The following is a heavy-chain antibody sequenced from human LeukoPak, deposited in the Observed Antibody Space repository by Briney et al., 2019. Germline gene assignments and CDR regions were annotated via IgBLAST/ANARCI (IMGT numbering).Heavy chain of an antibody. CDR3: ARHDNWNDNWFDP. D-gene: IGHD1-1*01. CDR1: GGSISSYY. J-gene: IGHJ5*02. Sequence: PSETLSLTCTVSGGSISSYYWSWIRQPPGKGLEWIGYIYTSGSTNYNPSLKSRVTISVDTSKNQFSLKLSSVTAADTAVYYCARHDNWNDNWFDPWGQGTLVTVSS. V-gene: IGHV4-4*09. CDR2: IYTSGST.